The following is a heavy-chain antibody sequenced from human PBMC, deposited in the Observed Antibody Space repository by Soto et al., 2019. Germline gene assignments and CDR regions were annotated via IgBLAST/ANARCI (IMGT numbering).Heavy chain of an antibody. D-gene: IGHD3-10*01. CDR1: SFTLSGHG. CDR2: ISYDGSYS. Sequence: QLNLVESGGGVVQPGGSLRLSCTASSFTLSGHGMHWVRQAPGKGLEWMAVISYDGSYSYYGDSVKGRFTITRDMSKNTVYLQMKSLKSEDTAVYFCARGDKARSGSDLWGLGTLVTVSS. CDR3: ARGDKARSGSDL. J-gene: IGHJ5*02. V-gene: IGHV3-30*03.